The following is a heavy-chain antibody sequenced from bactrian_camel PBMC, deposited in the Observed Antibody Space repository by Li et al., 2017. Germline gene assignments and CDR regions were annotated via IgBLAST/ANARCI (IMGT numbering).Heavy chain of an antibody. D-gene: IGHD1*01. J-gene: IGHJ4*01. CDR3: AADRASGRGSRSWSITELYDH. Sequence: HVQLVESGGGLVQPGGSLRLSCAASGFTFSSYWMYWVRQAPGKGLEWVSSIGTDGSWLQLGDSVKGRFTISEDNAKNTLYLQMNSLKLEDTAMYYCAADRASGRGSRSWSITELYDHWDRGTQVTVS. V-gene: IGHV3S6*01. CDR2: IGTDGSWL. CDR1: GFTFSSYW.